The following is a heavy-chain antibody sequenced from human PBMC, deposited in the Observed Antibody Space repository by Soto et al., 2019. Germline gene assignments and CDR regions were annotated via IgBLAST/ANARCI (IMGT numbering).Heavy chain of an antibody. J-gene: IGHJ4*02. CDR1: GFTFSSYG. Sequence: HPGGSLRLSCAASGFTFSSYGMHWVRQAPGKGLEWVAVIWYDGSNKYYADSVKGRFTISRDNSKNTLYLQMNSLRAEDTAVYYCARDVLLWFGEPERFDYWGQGTLVTVS. D-gene: IGHD3-10*01. CDR3: ARDVLLWFGEPERFDY. V-gene: IGHV3-33*01. CDR2: IWYDGSNK.